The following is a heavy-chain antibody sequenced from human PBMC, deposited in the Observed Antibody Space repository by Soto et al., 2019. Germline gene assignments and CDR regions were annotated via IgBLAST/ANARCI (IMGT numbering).Heavy chain of an antibody. Sequence: SVNVSCKASGCTFSSYAISWVRQAPGQGLEWMGGIIPIFGTANYAQKFQGRVTITADESTSTACMELSSLRSEDTAVYYCAVEFSSRWTDASDIWGKGKMVSVSS. CDR1: GCTFSSYA. D-gene: IGHD6-13*01. CDR3: AVEFSSRWTDASDI. V-gene: IGHV1-69*13. CDR2: IIPIFGTA. J-gene: IGHJ3*02.